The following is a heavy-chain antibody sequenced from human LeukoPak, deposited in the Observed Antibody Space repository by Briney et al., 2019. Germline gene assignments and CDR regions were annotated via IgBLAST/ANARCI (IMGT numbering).Heavy chain of an antibody. CDR2: INHSGST. CDR1: GGSFSGYY. V-gene: IGHV4-34*01. J-gene: IGHJ4*02. D-gene: IGHD3-10*01. Sequence: PSETLSLTCAVYGGSFSGYYWSWIRQPPGKGLEWFGEINHSGSTNYNPSLKSRVTISVDTSKNQFSLKLSSVTAADTAVYYCARGALLDYYGSGSYAPGWGQGTLVTVSS. CDR3: ARGALLDYYGSGSYAPG.